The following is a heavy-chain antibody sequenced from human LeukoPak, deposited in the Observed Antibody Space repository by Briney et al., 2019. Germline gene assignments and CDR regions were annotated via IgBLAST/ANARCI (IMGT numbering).Heavy chain of an antibody. CDR2: ISSSGHTI. D-gene: IGHD4-17*01. CDR3: ASPAYGDYALFDY. J-gene: IGHJ4*02. V-gene: IGHV3-11*04. CDR1: EFTFSDYF. Sequence: GGSLRLSCAASEFTFSDYFMTWIRQAPGKGLEWVSYISSSGHTIYYADSVKGRFTISWDSAKKSLFLQMNSLRAEDTAVYYCASPAYGDYALFDYWGQGTLVTVSS.